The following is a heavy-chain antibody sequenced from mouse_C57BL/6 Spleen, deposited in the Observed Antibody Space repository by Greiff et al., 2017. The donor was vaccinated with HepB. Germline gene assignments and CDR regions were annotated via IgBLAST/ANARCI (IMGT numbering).Heavy chain of an antibody. D-gene: IGHD2-5*01. V-gene: IGHV5-17*01. CDR1: GFTFSDYG. J-gene: IGHJ3*01. CDR3: ARNSNLAWFAY. Sequence: EVQLVESGGGLVKPGGSLKLSCAASGFTFSDYGMHWVRQAPEKGLEWVAYISSGSSTIYYADTVKGRFTISRDNAKNTLFLQMTSLRSEDTAMYYCARNSNLAWFAYWGQGTLVTVSA. CDR2: ISSGSSTI.